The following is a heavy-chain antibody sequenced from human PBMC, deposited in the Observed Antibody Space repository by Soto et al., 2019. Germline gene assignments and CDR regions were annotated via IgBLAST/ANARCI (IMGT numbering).Heavy chain of an antibody. V-gene: IGHV3-23*01. D-gene: IGHD1-26*01. CDR1: GFTFSSYA. J-gene: IGHJ1*01. CDR2: ISGSGGST. CDR3: AKGEWEQHSGFQH. Sequence: EVQLLESGGGLVQPGGSLRLSCAASGFTFSSYAMSWVRQAPGKGLEWVSAISGSGGSTYYADSVKGRFTISRDNSRNTLYLQMNSLRAEDTAVYYCAKGEWEQHSGFQHWGQGTLVTVSS.